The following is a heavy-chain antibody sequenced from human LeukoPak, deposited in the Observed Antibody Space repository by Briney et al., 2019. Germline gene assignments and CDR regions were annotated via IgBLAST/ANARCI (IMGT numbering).Heavy chain of an antibody. J-gene: IGHJ4*02. Sequence: PGGSLRLSCAASGFTVSSNYMSWVRQAPGKGLEWVSVIYSGGSTYYADSVKGRFTISRDNSKNTLYLQMNNLRAEDTAVYYCARGHSNGGPYYYDSSGYYYGYWGQGTLVTVSS. D-gene: IGHD3-22*01. V-gene: IGHV3-66*01. CDR2: IYSGGST. CDR3: ARGHSNGGPYYYDSSGYYYGY. CDR1: GFTVSSNY.